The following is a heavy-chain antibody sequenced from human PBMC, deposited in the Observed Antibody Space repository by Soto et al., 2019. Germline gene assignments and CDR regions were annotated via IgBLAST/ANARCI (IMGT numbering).Heavy chain of an antibody. J-gene: IGHJ3*02. D-gene: IGHD3-22*01. CDR3: ASGMYDSSGFSNPFDI. V-gene: IGHV4-59*01. CDR2: IYYSGSV. CDR1: GVSIGSSY. Sequence: QVQLQESGPGLVKPSETLSLTCTVSGVSIGSSYWSWIRQSPGKEMQWIGYIYYSGSVKYNPSLNSRVTISADMSRNQLSLRVTPVTAADTALYYCASGMYDSSGFSNPFDIWGQGTMVTVSS.